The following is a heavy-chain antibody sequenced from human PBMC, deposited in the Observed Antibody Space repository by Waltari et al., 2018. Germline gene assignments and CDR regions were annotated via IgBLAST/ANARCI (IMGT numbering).Heavy chain of an antibody. CDR2: IYYSAAT. Sequence: QLQLQESGPGLVKPSETLSLTCTVSACSISSSSYYWGWIRQPPGKGLEWIGSIYYSAATFYHPSLRSRGTMSVAPAKNQFFLKLSSVTSADTAVYYGARDRPNSVDYYGSGSYYNVGALDIWGQGTMVTVSS. CDR1: ACSISSSSYY. J-gene: IGHJ3*02. CDR3: ARDRPNSVDYYGSGSYYNVGALDI. D-gene: IGHD3-10*01. V-gene: IGHV4-39*07.